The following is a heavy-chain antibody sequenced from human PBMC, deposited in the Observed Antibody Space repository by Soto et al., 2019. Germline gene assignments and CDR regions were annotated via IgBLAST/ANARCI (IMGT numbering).Heavy chain of an antibody. D-gene: IGHD6-19*01. J-gene: IGHJ3*02. CDR3: ARLGQWLDEYYAFDI. Sequence: QVQLVQSGAEVKKPGSSVKVSCKASGGTFSSYTISWVRQAPGQGLEWMGRIIPILGIANYAQKFQGRVTVTADQSTSTAYRELSSMRSEDTAVYYCARLGQWLDEYYAFDIWGQGTMVTVSS. CDR1: GGTFSSYT. V-gene: IGHV1-69*02. CDR2: IIPILGIA.